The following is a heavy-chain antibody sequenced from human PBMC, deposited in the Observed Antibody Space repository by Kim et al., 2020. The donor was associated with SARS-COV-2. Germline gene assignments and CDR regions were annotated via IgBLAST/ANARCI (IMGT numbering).Heavy chain of an antibody. CDR3: ARTSGAYFYYFGMDV. D-gene: IGHD3-16*01. V-gene: IGHV4-59*01. Sequence: NPSLKRRVTISLDKSKNQFSLKLSSVTAADTAVYFCARTSGAYFYYFGMDVWGQGTTVIVS. J-gene: IGHJ6*02.